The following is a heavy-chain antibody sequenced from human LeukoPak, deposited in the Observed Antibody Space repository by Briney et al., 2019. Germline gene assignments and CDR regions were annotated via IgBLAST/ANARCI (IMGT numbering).Heavy chain of an antibody. Sequence: GASVKLSCKAFGYTFTGYWMHWVRQAPGQGPEWMGVISPSGGSTIYAQKFKGRVTLTRDISTSTDYLELSSLRSEDTAVYYCARGSYSSSWYSPYYYYYMDVWGKGTTVTVSS. J-gene: IGHJ6*03. CDR1: GYTFTGYW. CDR2: ISPSGGST. CDR3: ARGSYSSSWYSPYYYYYMDV. D-gene: IGHD6-13*01. V-gene: IGHV1-46*01.